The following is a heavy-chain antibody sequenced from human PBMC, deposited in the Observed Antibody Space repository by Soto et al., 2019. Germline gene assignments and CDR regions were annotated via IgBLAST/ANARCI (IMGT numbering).Heavy chain of an antibody. Sequence: SETLSLTCTVSGGSISSGGYYWSWIRQHPGKGLEWIGYIYYSGSTYYNPSLKSRVTISVDTSKNQFSLKLSSVTAADTAVYYCARVERVTGDRRGPNWFDPWGQGTLVTVSS. CDR1: GGSISSGGYY. D-gene: IGHD3-16*02. CDR3: ARVERVTGDRRGPNWFDP. V-gene: IGHV4-31*03. J-gene: IGHJ5*02. CDR2: IYYSGST.